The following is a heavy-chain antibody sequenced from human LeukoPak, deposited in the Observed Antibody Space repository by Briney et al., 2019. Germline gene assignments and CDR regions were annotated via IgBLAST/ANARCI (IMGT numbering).Heavy chain of an antibody. CDR1: GFTLTHNY. J-gene: IGHJ4*02. V-gene: IGHV3-66*01. CDR2: IFTGGST. CDR3: ARDTRGYCGGDCYLDY. Sequence: PGGSLRLSCAAYGFTLTHNYKKSVRQAPGKGLEWVSVIFTGGSTHYADSVKGRFTISRDNSKNTLYLQMNSLRAEDTAVYYCARDTRGYCGGDCYLDYWGQGTLVTVSS. D-gene: IGHD2-21*02.